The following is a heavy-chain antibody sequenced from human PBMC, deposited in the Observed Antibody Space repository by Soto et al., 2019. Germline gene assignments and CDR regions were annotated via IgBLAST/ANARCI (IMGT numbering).Heavy chain of an antibody. Sequence: GASVKVSCKASGGTFSSYAISWVRQAPGQGLEWMGGIIPIFGTANYAQKFQGRVTITADESTSTAYMELSSLRSEDTAVYYCAKSIAEAGTYYYGMDVWGQGTTVTVSS. CDR1: GGTFSSYA. J-gene: IGHJ6*02. CDR2: IIPIFGTA. D-gene: IGHD6-13*01. V-gene: IGHV1-69*13. CDR3: AKSIAEAGTYYYGMDV.